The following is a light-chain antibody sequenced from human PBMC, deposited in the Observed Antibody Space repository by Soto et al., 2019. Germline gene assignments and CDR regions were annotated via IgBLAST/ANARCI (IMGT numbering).Light chain of an antibody. CDR2: GNN. CDR1: SSNIGAGYD. CDR3: QSYDSSLSGLWV. V-gene: IGLV1-40*01. Sequence: QSVLTQPPSVSGAPGQRVTLSCTGSSSNIGAGYDVHWYQQLPGAAPKLLIYGNNNRPSGVPDRVSGSKSGTSASLAITGLQAEDEADYYCQSYDSSLSGLWVFGGGTKLTVL. J-gene: IGLJ3*02.